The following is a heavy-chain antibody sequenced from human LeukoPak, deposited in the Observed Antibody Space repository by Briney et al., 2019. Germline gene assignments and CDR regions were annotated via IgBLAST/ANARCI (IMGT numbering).Heavy chain of an antibody. CDR3: ARASSSFYGDYARYYFDY. Sequence: SQTLSLTCTVSGGSISSGGYYWSWIRQHPGKGLEWIGYIYYSGSTYYNLSLKSRVTISVDKSKNQFSLKLSSVTAADTAVYYCARASSSFYGDYARYYFDYWGQGTLVTVSS. V-gene: IGHV4-31*03. CDR2: IYYSGST. J-gene: IGHJ4*02. CDR1: GGSISSGGYY. D-gene: IGHD4-17*01.